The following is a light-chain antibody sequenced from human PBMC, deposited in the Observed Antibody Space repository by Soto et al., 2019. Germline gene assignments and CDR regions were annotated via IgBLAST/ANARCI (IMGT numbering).Light chain of an antibody. V-gene: IGKV1D-12*01. CDR1: QDIDRW. CDR2: EAS. J-gene: IGKJ2*01. CDR3: QQSDSFPYT. Sequence: DIQMTQSPSSVSASLGDRVSISCRASQDIDRWLAWFQHKPGKAPKILISEASSLQSGVPSRFSGSGSGTEFILTIASLQFEDFATYCCQQSDSFPYTFGQGTKLEI.